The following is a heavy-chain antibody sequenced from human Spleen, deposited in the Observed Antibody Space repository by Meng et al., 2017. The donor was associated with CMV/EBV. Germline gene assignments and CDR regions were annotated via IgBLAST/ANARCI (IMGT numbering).Heavy chain of an antibody. D-gene: IGHD2-8*01. CDR1: GCSISSGSYY. CDR2: IYTSGST. J-gene: IGHJ4*02. V-gene: IGHV4-61*02. CDR3: ARDRAFSSTNGYYFDY. Sequence: QVQLQESGPGLVKPSXXLSLTCTVSGCSISSGSYYWSWIRQPAGKGLEWIGRIYTSGSTNYNPSLKSRVTISVDTSKNQFSLKLSSVTAADTAVYYCARDRAFSSTNGYYFDYWGQGTLVTVSS.